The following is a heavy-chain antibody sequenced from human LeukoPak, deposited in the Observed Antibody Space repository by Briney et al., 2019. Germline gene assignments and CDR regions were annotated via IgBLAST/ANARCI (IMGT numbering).Heavy chain of an antibody. J-gene: IGHJ3*02. V-gene: IGHV1-69*01. Sequence: SVKASCKASGGTFSSYAISWVRQAPGQGLEWVGGIIPIFGTANYAQKFQGRVTITADESTSTAYMELSSLRSEDTDVYYCARGLRWSHDAFDIWGQGTMVTVSS. D-gene: IGHD4-23*01. CDR2: IIPIFGTA. CDR1: GGTFSSYA. CDR3: ARGLRWSHDAFDI.